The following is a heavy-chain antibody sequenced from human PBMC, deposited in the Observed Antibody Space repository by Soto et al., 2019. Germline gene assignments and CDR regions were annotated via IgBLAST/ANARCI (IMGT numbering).Heavy chain of an antibody. Sequence: SETLSLTCAVYGGSFRGHYWSRIRQPPGKGLEWIGEINHSENTNYNPSLKSRVTISVDTSKNQFSLRLTSVTAADTAVYYCATHPPYGPLDHWGQGTLVTVSS. J-gene: IGHJ4*02. CDR2: INHSENT. CDR1: GGSFRGHY. V-gene: IGHV4-34*01. D-gene: IGHD4-17*01. CDR3: ATHPPYGPLDH.